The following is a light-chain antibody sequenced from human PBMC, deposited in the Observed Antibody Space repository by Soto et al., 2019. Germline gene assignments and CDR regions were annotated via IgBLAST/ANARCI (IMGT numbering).Light chain of an antibody. J-gene: IGKJ1*01. CDR3: QQYGSSGT. V-gene: IGKV3-20*01. Sequence: EIVLTQSPDTLSLSPGEGATLSCRASQSVSNNYLAWYQQKPGHAPRLLIYGASNRATGIPDRFSGSGSGTDFTLTISRLEPEDFAVYYCQQYGSSGTFGQGTKVDIK. CDR2: GAS. CDR1: QSVSNNY.